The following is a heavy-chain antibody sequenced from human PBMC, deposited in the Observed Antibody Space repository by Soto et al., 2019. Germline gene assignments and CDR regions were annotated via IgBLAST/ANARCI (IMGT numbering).Heavy chain of an antibody. D-gene: IGHD3-3*01. V-gene: IGHV4-4*02. Sequence: QVQLQESGPGLVKPSGTLSLTCAVSGGSISSSNWWSWVRQPPGKGLEWIGEIYHSGSTNYNPSLKSGVTISIDKSKNQCSQKLSSVTAADTSVYYCARKEYYDFWSGYLRGNWFDPWGQGTLGTAS. J-gene: IGHJ5*02. CDR2: IYHSGST. CDR3: ARKEYYDFWSGYLRGNWFDP. CDR1: GGSISSSNW.